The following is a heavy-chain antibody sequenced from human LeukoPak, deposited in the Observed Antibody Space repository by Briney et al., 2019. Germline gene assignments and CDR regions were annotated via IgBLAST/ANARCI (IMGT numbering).Heavy chain of an antibody. J-gene: IGHJ4*02. CDR2: IYYNGYT. CDR3: ARLDWGSAGSGSFDY. CDR1: GGSVSSTSKH. Sequence: SETLSLTCTVSGGSVSSTSKHWGWIRQPPGKGLEWIATIYYNGYTYYNPSLKSRVTISVDTSKNHFSLNLSSVTAADTAVYYCARLDWGSAGSGSFDYWGQGTLVTVSS. D-gene: IGHD7-27*01. V-gene: IGHV4-39*01.